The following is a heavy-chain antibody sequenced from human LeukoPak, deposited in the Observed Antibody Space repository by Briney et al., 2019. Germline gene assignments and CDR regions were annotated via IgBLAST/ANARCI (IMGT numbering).Heavy chain of an antibody. CDR2: ISAYNGNT. CDR3: ARVPRSGSYYYFDY. V-gene: IGHV1-18*01. D-gene: IGHD1-26*01. J-gene: IGHJ4*02. CDR1: GYTFTSYG. Sequence: ASVKVSCKASGYTFTSYGISWVRQAPGQGLEWMGCISAYNGNTNYAQKLQGRLTMTTDTSTSTAYIELRSLRSDDTSVYYCARVPRSGSYYYFDYWGEGALVTVSS.